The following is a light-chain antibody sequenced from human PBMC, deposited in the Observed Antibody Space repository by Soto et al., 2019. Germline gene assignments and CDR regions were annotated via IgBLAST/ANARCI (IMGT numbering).Light chain of an antibody. V-gene: IGLV6-57*02. CDR1: SGSIASNY. Sequence: NFMLTQPHSVSESPGKTVTISCTGSSGSIASNYVQWYQQRPGSAPTTVIYEDNQRPSGVHDRFSGSIDSSSNSASLTISGLKTEDEADYYCQSYDSSNHRGVFGTGTKLTVL. CDR2: EDN. J-gene: IGLJ1*01. CDR3: QSYDSSNHRGV.